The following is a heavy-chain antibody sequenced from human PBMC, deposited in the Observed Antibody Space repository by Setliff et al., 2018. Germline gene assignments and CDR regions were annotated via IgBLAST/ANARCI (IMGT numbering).Heavy chain of an antibody. J-gene: IGHJ6*03. CDR3: ARMGTDYIMTRVNSYQYYFYMDD. Sequence: KTSETLSLTCSVSGGSIRGSSYFWGWIRQPPGEGLEWIGNINDSGSTYYNPSLKSRVTISVDRSKNQVFLRMTSVTAADTSFYYCARMGTDYIMTRVNSYQYYFYMDDWGKGTTVTVSS. CDR1: GGSIRGSSYF. D-gene: IGHD5-18*01. V-gene: IGHV4-39*01. CDR2: INDSGST.